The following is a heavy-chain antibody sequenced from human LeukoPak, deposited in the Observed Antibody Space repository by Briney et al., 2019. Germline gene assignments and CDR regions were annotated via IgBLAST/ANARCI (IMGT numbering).Heavy chain of an antibody. CDR2: ISYDGSNK. V-gene: IGHV3-30*18. D-gene: IGHD1-26*01. CDR1: GFTFSSYE. J-gene: IGHJ4*02. CDR3: AKDGAGSYLGRSYFDY. Sequence: GGSLRLSCAASGFTFSSYEMNWVRQAPGKGLEWVAVISYDGSNKYYADSVKGRFTISRDNSKNTLYLQMNSLRAEDTAVCYCAKDGAGSYLGRSYFDYWGQGTLVTVSS.